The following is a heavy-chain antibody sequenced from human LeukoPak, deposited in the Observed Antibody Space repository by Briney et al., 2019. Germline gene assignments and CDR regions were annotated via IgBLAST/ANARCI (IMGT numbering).Heavy chain of an antibody. J-gene: IGHJ6*02. V-gene: IGHV3-33*01. CDR3: ARGGPAGVHRSPIHYYYYGMDV. CDR1: GFTFSSYG. Sequence: GGSLRLSCAASGFTFSSYGMHWVRQAPGKGLGWVAVIWYDGSNKYYADSVKGRFTISRDNSKNTLYLQMNSLRAEDTAVYYCARGGPAGVHRSPIHYYYYGMDVWGQGTTVTVSS. CDR2: IWYDGSNK.